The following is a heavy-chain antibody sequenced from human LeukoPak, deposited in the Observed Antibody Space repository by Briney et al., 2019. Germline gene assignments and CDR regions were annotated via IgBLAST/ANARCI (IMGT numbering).Heavy chain of an antibody. CDR1: GGTFSSYA. CDR3: ARLYCSGGSCYSVLYAFDI. D-gene: IGHD2-15*01. V-gene: IGHV1-69*04. J-gene: IGHJ3*02. Sequence: SVKVSCKASGGTFSSYAISWVRQAPGQGLEWMGRIIPILGIANYAQKFQGRVTITADKSTSTAYMELSSLRSEDTAVYYCARLYCSGGSCYSVLYAFDIWGQGTMVTVSS. CDR2: IIPILGIA.